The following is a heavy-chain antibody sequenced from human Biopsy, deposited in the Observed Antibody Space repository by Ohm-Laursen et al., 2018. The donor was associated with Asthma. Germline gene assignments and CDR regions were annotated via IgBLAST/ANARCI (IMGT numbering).Heavy chain of an antibody. CDR3: ARKAGSCISRTCYSLDF. J-gene: IGHJ4*02. CDR1: GGTFNTYV. V-gene: IGHV1-69*13. D-gene: IGHD2-2*01. Sequence: ASVKVSCKSLGGTFNTYVIGWVRQAPGQGLEWMGGINSVFGTTTYPQKFQDRVTITADDSTGTVYMELSSLRSGDTAVYYCARKAGSCISRTCYSLDFWGQGTLVTVSS. CDR2: INSVFGTT.